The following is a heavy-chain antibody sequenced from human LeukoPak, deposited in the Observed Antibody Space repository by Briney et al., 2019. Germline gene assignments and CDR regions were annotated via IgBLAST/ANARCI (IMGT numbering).Heavy chain of an antibody. Sequence: GGSLRLSCAASGFTVSSNYMSWVRQAPGKGLEWVSVIYSGGSTYYADSVKGRFTISRDNSKNTLYLQMNSLRAEDTAVYYCARDVRIRAVFPSHYYDSSGSVPGGAFDIWGQGTMVTVSS. CDR3: ARDVRIRAVFPSHYYDSSGSVPGGAFDI. CDR2: IYSGGST. D-gene: IGHD3-22*01. V-gene: IGHV3-66*01. CDR1: GFTVSSNY. J-gene: IGHJ3*02.